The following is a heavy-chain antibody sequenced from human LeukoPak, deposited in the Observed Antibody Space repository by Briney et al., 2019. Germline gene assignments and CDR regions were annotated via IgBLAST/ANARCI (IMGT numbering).Heavy chain of an antibody. CDR1: GGSISSSSYY. D-gene: IGHD1-14*01. Sequence: SETLSLTCTVSGGSISSSSYYWGWIRQPPGKGLEWIGSIYYSGSTYYNPSLKSRVTISVDTSKNQFSLKLSSVTAADTAVYYCARTDYFDYWGQGTLVTVSS. CDR3: ARTDYFDY. J-gene: IGHJ4*02. CDR2: IYYSGST. V-gene: IGHV4-39*07.